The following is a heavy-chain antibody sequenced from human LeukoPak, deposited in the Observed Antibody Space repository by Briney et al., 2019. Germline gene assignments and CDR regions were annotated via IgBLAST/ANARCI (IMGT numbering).Heavy chain of an antibody. Sequence: GGSLRLSCAASGFTFTRHSMNWVRQVPGKGLEWVSFISIWSNIIYYADSVKGRFTISRDNAKNSVYLQMNSLRAEDTAVYYCAKDRGDSLLGADFDSWGQGTLVTVSS. CDR1: GFTFTRHS. CDR3: AKDRGDSLLGADFDS. D-gene: IGHD1-26*01. V-gene: IGHV3-48*01. CDR2: ISIWSNII. J-gene: IGHJ4*02.